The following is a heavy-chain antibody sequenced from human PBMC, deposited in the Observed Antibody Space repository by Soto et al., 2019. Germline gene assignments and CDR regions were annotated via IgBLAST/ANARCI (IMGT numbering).Heavy chain of an antibody. Sequence: SETLSLTCAVYGGSFSGYYWSWIRQHPGKGLEWIGEINNSGSTNYNPSLKSRVTISVDTSKNQFSLKLTSVTAADTAVYYCARDPAPWGQGTLVTVSS. V-gene: IGHV4-34*09. J-gene: IGHJ5*02. CDR2: INNSGST. CDR1: GGSFSGYY. CDR3: ARDPAP.